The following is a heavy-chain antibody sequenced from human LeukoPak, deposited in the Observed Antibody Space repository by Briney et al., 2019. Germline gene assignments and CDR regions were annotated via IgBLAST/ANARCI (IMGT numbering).Heavy chain of an antibody. J-gene: IGHJ4*02. V-gene: IGHV4-59*01. CDR2: IYYSGST. CDR1: GGSISSYY. Sequence: SETLSLTCTVSGGSISSYYWSWIRQPPGKGLEWIGYIYYSGSTNYNPSLKSRVTISVDTSKNQFSLKLTSVTAADTAVYYCARTIGAAKTFDYWGQGTLVTVSS. CDR3: ARTIGAAKTFDY. D-gene: IGHD6-13*01.